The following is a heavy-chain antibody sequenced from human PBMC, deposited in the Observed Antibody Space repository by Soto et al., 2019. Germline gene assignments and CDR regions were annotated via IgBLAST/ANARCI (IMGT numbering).Heavy chain of an antibody. J-gene: IGHJ6*03. CDR1: GGSFSGYQ. CDR2: INDSGNI. Sequence: QVQLQQWGAGLLKLSETLSLTCAVYGGSFSGYQWTWIRQTPGKGLEWTGEINDSGNINYNPSLKSRVTIFLDTPKKQISLKLSSVTAADTAVYYCARGLILWFGELSRRGGYYYYMDVWGEGTTVIVSS. CDR3: ARGLILWFGELSRRGGYYYYMDV. V-gene: IGHV4-34*01. D-gene: IGHD3-10*01.